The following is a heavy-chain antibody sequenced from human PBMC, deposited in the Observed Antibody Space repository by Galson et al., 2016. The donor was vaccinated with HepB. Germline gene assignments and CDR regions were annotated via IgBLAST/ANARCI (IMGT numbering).Heavy chain of an antibody. V-gene: IGHV4-4*02. CDR2: IYHTGTS. Sequence: SETLSLTCAVSGASINTSNWWTWVRQAPGTGLEWIGEIYHTGTSNNNPSLLSRFTMSIDNSKNHFSPNLNSVTAADTAVYYCARASVVPGARMVFDSWGQGILVTVSS. D-gene: IGHD2-2*01. J-gene: IGHJ5*01. CDR1: GASINTSNW. CDR3: ARASVVPGARMVFDS.